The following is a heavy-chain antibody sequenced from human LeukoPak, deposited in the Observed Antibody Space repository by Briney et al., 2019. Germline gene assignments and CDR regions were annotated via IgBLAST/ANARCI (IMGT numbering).Heavy chain of an antibody. J-gene: IGHJ4*02. CDR1: GYIFTGYY. Sequence: GASVKVSCKASGYIFTGYYMHWVRQAPGQGLEWMGWINPNSGGTNYAQKFQGRVTMTRDTSISTAYMELSRLRSDDTAVYYCARDLLRIRSGSYPVFGYWGQGTLVTVSS. CDR3: ARDLLRIRSGSYPVFGY. V-gene: IGHV1-2*02. CDR2: INPNSGGT. D-gene: IGHD1-26*01.